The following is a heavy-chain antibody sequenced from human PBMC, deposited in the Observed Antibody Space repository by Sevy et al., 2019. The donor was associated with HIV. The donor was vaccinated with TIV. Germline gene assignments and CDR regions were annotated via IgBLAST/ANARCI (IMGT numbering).Heavy chain of an antibody. Sequence: SEALSLTCTVSGGSMSTYHWSWIRQPPGKGLEWNGYIYYSGSTNYNPSLKSRVTISVDTSKTQFSLKLSSVTAADTAVYYCAGGGGGHAVDYWVQGTLVTVSS. D-gene: IGHD3-16*01. CDR3: AGGGGGHAVDY. CDR2: IYYSGST. CDR1: GGSMSTYH. J-gene: IGHJ4*02. V-gene: IGHV4-59*01.